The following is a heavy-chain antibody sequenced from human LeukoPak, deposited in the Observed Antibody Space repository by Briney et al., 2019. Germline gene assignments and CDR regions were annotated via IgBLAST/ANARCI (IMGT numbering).Heavy chain of an antibody. J-gene: IGHJ4*02. CDR2: IKTDGSEK. V-gene: IGHV3-7*01. Sequence: PGGSLRLSCEGSGFTLSNYWMGWVRQAPGKGLQWVANIKTDGSEKYYVDSVKGRFTISRDNPKNLLFLQINSLRVEDTAVYYCAREAPRRGETRDGYRWGQGTLVTVSS. D-gene: IGHD5-24*01. CDR3: AREAPRRGETRDGYR. CDR1: GFTLSNYW.